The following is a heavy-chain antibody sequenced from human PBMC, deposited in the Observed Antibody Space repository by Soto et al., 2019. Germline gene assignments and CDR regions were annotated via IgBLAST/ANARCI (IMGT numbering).Heavy chain of an antibody. J-gene: IGHJ6*02. CDR2: ISAYNGNT. CDR1: GYTFTSYG. CDR3: ARAPRQVTARPYYYYGMDV. V-gene: IGHV1-18*01. D-gene: IGHD5-18*01. Sequence: GASVKVSCKASGYTFTSYGISWVRQAPGQGLEWMGWISAYNGNTNYAQKLQGRVTMTTDTSTSTAYMELRSLRSDDTAVYYCARAPRQVTARPYYYYGMDVWGQGTTVTVSS.